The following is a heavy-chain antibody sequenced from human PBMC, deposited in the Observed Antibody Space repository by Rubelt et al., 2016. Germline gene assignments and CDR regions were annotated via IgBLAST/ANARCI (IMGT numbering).Heavy chain of an antibody. J-gene: IGHJ4*02. V-gene: IGHV3-64D*09. D-gene: IGHD6-19*01. CDR3: VAAVAVLSRFDY. Sequence: EVQLVESGGGLVKPGGSLRLSCAASGFTFSSYSMNWVRPAPGKGLAYVSAISSKGGSTYYADSVKGSFTISRDNSKNTRYLQMSSLRAEDTAVYYCVAAVAVLSRFDYWGQGTLVTVSS. CDR1: GFTFSSYS. CDR2: ISSKGGST.